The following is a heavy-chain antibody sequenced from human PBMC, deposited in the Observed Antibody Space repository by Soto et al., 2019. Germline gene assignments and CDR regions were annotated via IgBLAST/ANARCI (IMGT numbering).Heavy chain of an antibody. V-gene: IGHV3-23*01. CDR1: GVSGFTFSKYA. D-gene: IGHD1-26*01. J-gene: IGHJ3*01. Sequence: PGGSLRLSCAASGVSGFTFSKYAMSWVRQAPGKGLEWVSTIGGTGGFVTYYADSVKGRFTISRDNSKNTLYLQMGRLRPDDTAVYHCAIIHSGSYGFDVWGQGTVVTVSS. CDR3: AIIHSGSYGFDV. CDR2: IGGTGGFVT.